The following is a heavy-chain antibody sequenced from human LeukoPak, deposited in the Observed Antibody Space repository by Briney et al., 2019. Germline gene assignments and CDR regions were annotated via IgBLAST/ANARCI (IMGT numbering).Heavy chain of an antibody. CDR1: GYTLTELS. Sequence: ASVKVSCKVSGYTLTELSMHWVRQAPGKGLEWMGDFDPEDGETIYAQKFQGRVTMTEDTSTDTAYMELSSLRSEDTAVYYCATDSITMVRGVIMPQDYWGQGTLVTVSS. CDR2: FDPEDGET. V-gene: IGHV1-24*01. CDR3: ATDSITMVRGVIMPQDY. J-gene: IGHJ4*02. D-gene: IGHD3-10*01.